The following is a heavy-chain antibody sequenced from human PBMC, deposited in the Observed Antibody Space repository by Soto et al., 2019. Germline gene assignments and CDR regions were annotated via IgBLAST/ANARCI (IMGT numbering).Heavy chain of an antibody. D-gene: IGHD4-17*01. J-gene: IGHJ4*02. CDR2: IYYSGST. Sequence: QLQLQESGPGLVKPSETLSLTCTVSGDSGGFISSSSYHWGWIRQPPGKGLEWIGNIYYSGSTYSTPALKSRVTISGDTSKNQFSLRLTSVTAADTAVYCCARHPPYGPLDYWGQGTLVTVSS. CDR1: GDSGGFISSSSYH. CDR3: ARHPPYGPLDY. V-gene: IGHV4-39*01.